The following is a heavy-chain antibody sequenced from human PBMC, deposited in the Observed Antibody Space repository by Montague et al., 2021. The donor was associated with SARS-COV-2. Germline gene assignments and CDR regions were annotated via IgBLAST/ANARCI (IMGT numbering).Heavy chain of an antibody. D-gene: IGHD2-2*01. Sequence: CAISGDSVSSNIATWNWIRQSPSIGLEWLGRTYYRSKWYNDYAESVKSRITIDPDTSKHQFSLHLNSMTPEDTAVYYCARIPVGSKYYFDFWGQGTLVTVSS. CDR3: ARIPVGSKYYFDF. CDR1: GDSVSSNIAT. J-gene: IGHJ4*02. V-gene: IGHV6-1*01. CDR2: TYYRSKWYN.